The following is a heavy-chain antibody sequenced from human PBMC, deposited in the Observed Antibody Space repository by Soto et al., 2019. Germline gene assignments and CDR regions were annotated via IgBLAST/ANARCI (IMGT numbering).Heavy chain of an antibody. D-gene: IGHD3-3*01. J-gene: IGHJ6*02. CDR2: ISSSSSYI. CDR3: ARQYYDFFSGYSHYSGMDV. V-gene: IGHV3-21*01. CDR1: GFTFSSYS. Sequence: GGSLRLSCAASGFTFSSYSMNWVRQAPGKGLEWVSSISSSSSYIYYADSVKGRFTISRDNAKNSLYLQMNSLRAEDTAVYYCARQYYDFFSGYSHYSGMDVLGQGTTVTLSS.